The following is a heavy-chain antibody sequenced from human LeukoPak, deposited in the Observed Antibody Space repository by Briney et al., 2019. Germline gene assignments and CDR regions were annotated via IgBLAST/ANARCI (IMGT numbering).Heavy chain of an antibody. CDR3: ARVVVVATWDY. D-gene: IGHD2-15*01. Sequence: GGSLRLSCAASGFTFSSYWMHWVRQAPGKGLVWVSRINGDGSSTSYADSVKGRFTISRDNAKNTLYLQMNSLRAEDTAVYYCARVVVVATWDYWGQGTLVTVSS. V-gene: IGHV3-74*01. CDR1: GFTFSSYW. J-gene: IGHJ4*02. CDR2: INGDGSST.